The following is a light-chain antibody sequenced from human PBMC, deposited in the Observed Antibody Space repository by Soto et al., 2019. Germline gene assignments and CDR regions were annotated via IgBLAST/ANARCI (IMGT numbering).Light chain of an antibody. CDR1: SSDVGGYNY. Sequence: QSALTQPASVSGSPGQSITISCTGTSSDVGGYNYVSWYQQHPGKAPKLMIYEVSNRPSGVSNRFSGSKSGNTASLTISGLQAEDEADYYCSSYTNNDTPVFGGGTKVTVL. J-gene: IGLJ2*01. V-gene: IGLV2-14*01. CDR2: EVS. CDR3: SSYTNNDTPV.